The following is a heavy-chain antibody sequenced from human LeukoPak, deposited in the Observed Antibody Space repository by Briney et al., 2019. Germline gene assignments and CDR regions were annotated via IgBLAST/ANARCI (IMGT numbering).Heavy chain of an antibody. CDR1: GGSISSGGYS. V-gene: IGHV4-30-2*01. CDR2: IYHSEIT. J-gene: IGHJ3*02. D-gene: IGHD6-19*01. Sequence: SQTLSLTCAVSGGSISSGGYSWSWIRQPPGKGLEWIGYIYHSEITYYTPSLKSRVTISVDRSKNQFSLKLSSVTTADTAVYYCARGRRGSGWHRVAFDIWGQGTMVTVSS. CDR3: ARGRRGSGWHRVAFDI.